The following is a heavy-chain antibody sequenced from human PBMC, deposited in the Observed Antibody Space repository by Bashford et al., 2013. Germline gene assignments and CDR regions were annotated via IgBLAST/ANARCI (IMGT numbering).Heavy chain of an antibody. Sequence: ASVKGLPARASGYTFRSYGISWVRQAPGQGLEWMGWISAYNGNTNYAQKLQGRVTMTTDTSTSTGYMELRSLSFDDTAVYYCARVDPVQGVISDHWGQGT. J-gene: IGHJ4*02. CDR3: ARVDPVQGVISDH. CDR2: ISAYNGNT. V-gene: IGHV1-18*01. CDR1: GYTFRSYG. D-gene: IGHD3-10*01.